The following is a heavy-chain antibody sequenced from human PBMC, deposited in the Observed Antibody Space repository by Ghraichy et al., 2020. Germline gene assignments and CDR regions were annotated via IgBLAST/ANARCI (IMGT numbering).Heavy chain of an antibody. CDR1: GFTFDDYT. CDR2: ISWDGGST. J-gene: IGHJ6*02. V-gene: IGHV3-43*01. Sequence: LSLTCAASGFTFDDYTMHWVRQAPGKGLEWVSLISWDGGSTYYADSVKGRFTISRDNSKNSLYLQMKSLRTEDTALYYCAKDIGKYCSSTSCNVLQGDYYYGMDVWGQGTTVTVSS. D-gene: IGHD2-2*01. CDR3: AKDIGKYCSSTSCNVLQGDYYYGMDV.